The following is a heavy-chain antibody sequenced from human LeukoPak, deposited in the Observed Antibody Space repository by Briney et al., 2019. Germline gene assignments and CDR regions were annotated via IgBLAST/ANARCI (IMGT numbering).Heavy chain of an antibody. CDR1: GFTFSSYA. V-gene: IGHV4-59*01. J-gene: IGHJ4*02. CDR2: TYGTGST. Sequence: GSPRLSCAASGFTFSSYAMSWIRQSPGKGLEWIGYTYGTGSTKYDPALKNRVTISVDTSKNRFSLRLTSVTAADTAVYYCARNSGWFRFDYWGQGTLVTVSS. CDR3: ARNSGWFRFDY. D-gene: IGHD6-19*01.